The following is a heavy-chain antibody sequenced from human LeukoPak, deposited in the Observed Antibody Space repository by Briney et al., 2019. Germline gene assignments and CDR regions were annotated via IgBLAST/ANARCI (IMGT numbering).Heavy chain of an antibody. CDR3: ARGNDRSSWAYYFDY. V-gene: IGHV3-48*03. Sequence: GGSLRLSCAASGFTFSSYEMIWVRQAPGKGLEWISYISSSGSTIHYADSVKGRFTVSRDNAKNSLYLQMNSLRAEDTAVYYCARGNDRSSWAYYFDYWGQGTLVTVSS. CDR1: GFTFSSYE. D-gene: IGHD6-13*01. J-gene: IGHJ4*02. CDR2: ISSSGSTI.